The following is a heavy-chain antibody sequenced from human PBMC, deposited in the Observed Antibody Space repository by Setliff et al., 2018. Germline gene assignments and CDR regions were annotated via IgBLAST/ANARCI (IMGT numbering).Heavy chain of an antibody. CDR3: ARDAVGDYDNWDGRSTGYTDSVKGRFTISRDNAKYSLYLQMNSLRAEDTALYHCVLFGDRDTFDV. J-gene: IGHJ3*01. CDR2: IYSGGDT. Sequence: GGSLRLSCAASGFTVSSDYMSWFRQAPGKGLEWVSVIYSGGDTYYADSVKGRFTIYRDNSKNTLYLQMNSLRLEDTAIYYCARDAVGDYDNWDGRSTGYTDSVKGRFTISRDNAKYSLYLQMNSLRAEDTALYHCVLFGDRDTFDVWGQGTMVTVSS. V-gene: IGHV3-66*02. D-gene: IGHD4-17*01. CDR1: GFTVSSDY.